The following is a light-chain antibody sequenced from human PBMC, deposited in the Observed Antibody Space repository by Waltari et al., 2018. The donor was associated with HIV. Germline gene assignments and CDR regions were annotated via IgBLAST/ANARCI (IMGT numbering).Light chain of an antibody. J-gene: IGKJ4*01. V-gene: IGKV3-15*01. CDR2: SVS. Sequence: EIVMTQSPVTLSASLGERVTLSCRASQSVGNNLAWYQQRPGQAPGVLTYSVSTRASGVPARFSGSGAVTDFTLTISRLQSEDYAVYFCQQYEKWPPLTCGGGTKV. CDR3: QQYEKWPPLT. CDR1: QSVGNN.